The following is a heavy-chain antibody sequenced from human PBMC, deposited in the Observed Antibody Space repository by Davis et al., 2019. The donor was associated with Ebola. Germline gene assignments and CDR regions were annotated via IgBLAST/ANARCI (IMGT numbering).Heavy chain of an antibody. CDR1: GFTFSTYW. CDR2: IKEDGSEK. J-gene: IGHJ4*02. CDR3: TNTLGTTDY. Sequence: GESLKISCAASGFTFSTYWMSWVRQAPGKGLEWVANIKEDGSEKHYVDSVKGRLTISRDNAKNSLYLQMNSLRAEDTAVYYCTNTLGTTDYWGQGTLVTVSS. D-gene: IGHD4-11*01. V-gene: IGHV3-7*03.